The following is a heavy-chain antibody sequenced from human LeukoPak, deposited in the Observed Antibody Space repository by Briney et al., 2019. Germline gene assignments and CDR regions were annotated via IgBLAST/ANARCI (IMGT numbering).Heavy chain of an antibody. V-gene: IGHV3-30*02. J-gene: IGHJ5*02. CDR2: IRYDGSNK. CDR3: AKNMGELSNWFDP. D-gene: IGHD3-16*02. CDR1: GFTFSSYG. Sequence: PGGSLRLXCAASGFTFSSYGMHWVRQAPGKGLEWVAFIRYDGSNKYYADSVKGRFTISRDNSKNTLYLQMDSLRAEDTAVYYCAKNMGELSNWFDPWGQGTLVTVSS.